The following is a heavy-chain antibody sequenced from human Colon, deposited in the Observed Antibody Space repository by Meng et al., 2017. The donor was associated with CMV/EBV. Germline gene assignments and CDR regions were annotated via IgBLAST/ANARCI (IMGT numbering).Heavy chain of an antibody. Sequence: GGSLRLSCAASGFSFTSYWMHWVRQAPGKGLVWISGMNAEGTIINNADSVKGRFTISRDNARNTLYLQMNSLRGDDTAVYYCVVKGSAWFDYWGQGTLVTVSS. V-gene: IGHV3-74*01. CDR1: GFSFTSYW. D-gene: IGHD2-21*01. CDR3: VVKGSAWFDY. J-gene: IGHJ4*02. CDR2: MNAEGTII.